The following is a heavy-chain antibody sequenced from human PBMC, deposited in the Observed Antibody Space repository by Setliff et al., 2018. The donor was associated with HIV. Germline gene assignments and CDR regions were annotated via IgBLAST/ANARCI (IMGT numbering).Heavy chain of an antibody. J-gene: IGHJ6*03. CDR2: IRQDATEK. V-gene: IGHV3-7*01. D-gene: IGHD2-21*02. Sequence: GGSLRLSCAASGFTFSSYWMTWVRQAPGKGLEWVANIRQDATEKYYVDSVKGRFTISRDNAKNSLYLQMDSLRAEDTAVYYCARSVTCCRYYYSYYYIDVWGKGTTVTVSS. CDR3: ARSVTCCRYYYSYYYIDV. CDR1: GFTFSSYW.